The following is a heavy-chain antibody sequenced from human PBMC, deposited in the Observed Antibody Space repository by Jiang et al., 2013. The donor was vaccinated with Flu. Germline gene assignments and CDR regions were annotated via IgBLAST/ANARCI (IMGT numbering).Heavy chain of an antibody. D-gene: IGHD3-10*01. CDR3: ARLRAYGSGSYYLYYYGMDV. J-gene: IGHJ6*02. CDR2: IYYSGST. CDR1: GGSISSSSYY. Sequence: GSGLVKPSETLSLTCTVSGGSISSSSYYWGWIRQPPGKGLEWIGSIYYSGSTYYNPSLKSRVTISVDTSKNQFSLKLSSVTAADTAVYYCARLRAYGSGSYYLYYYGMDVWGQGTTVTVSS. V-gene: IGHV4-39*01.